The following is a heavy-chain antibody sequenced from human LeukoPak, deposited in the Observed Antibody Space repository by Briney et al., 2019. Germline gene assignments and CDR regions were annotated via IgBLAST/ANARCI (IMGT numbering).Heavy chain of an antibody. CDR3: VKDKATAGFDY. D-gene: IGHD6-13*01. V-gene: IGHV3-64D*09. CDR1: GFTFGTYS. Sequence: GGSLRLSCSASGFTFGTYSMHWVRQAPGKGLEYVSGLTNNGGSAYYADSLKGRFTISRDNSKNTLYLQMSSLRAEDTALYYCVKDKATAGFDYWGQGTLVTVPS. J-gene: IGHJ4*02. CDR2: LTNNGGSA.